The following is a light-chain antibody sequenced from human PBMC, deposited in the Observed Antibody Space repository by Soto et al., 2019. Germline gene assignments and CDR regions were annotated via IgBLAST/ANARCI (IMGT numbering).Light chain of an antibody. J-gene: IGLJ1*01. CDR1: SSDVGGSNH. V-gene: IGLV2-14*01. CDR2: DVT. CDR3: VSFTSSTTYV. Sequence: QSALTQPDSVSDSPGQSITISCTGTSSDVGGSNHVSWYQQHPGKAPKLMIYDVTNRPSGVSHRFSGSKSGSTASLIISGLQAEDDADYYCVSFTSSTTYVFGTGTKLTVL.